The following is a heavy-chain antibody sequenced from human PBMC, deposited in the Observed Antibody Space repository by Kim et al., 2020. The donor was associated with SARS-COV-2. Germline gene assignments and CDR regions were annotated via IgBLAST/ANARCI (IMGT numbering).Heavy chain of an antibody. J-gene: IGHJ6*02. Sequence: SETLSLTCTVSGGSISSYYWSWIRQPPGKGLEWIGYIYYSGSTNYNPSLKSRVTISVDTSKNQFSLKLSSVTASDTAVYYCARDTISGEGGWNYYYYGMDVWVQGTTVTVSS. CDR3: ARDTISGEGGWNYYYYGMDV. CDR1: GGSISSYY. V-gene: IGHV4-59*13. CDR2: IYYSGST. D-gene: IGHD3-3*01.